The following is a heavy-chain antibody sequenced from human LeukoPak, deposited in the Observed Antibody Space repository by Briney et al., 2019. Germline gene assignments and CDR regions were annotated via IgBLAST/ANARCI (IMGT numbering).Heavy chain of an antibody. J-gene: IGHJ5*02. Sequence: GEALKIFCVSSGYRSSDYWIGWVRQIPGKGWEWMALIFPGDSDLRYNPSFEGQVTISADKSITTAFLQWRSLKASDTATYYCVRRRGTYDNAYFDPWGQGTLVTVSS. D-gene: IGHD1-1*01. CDR1: GYRSSDYW. CDR2: IFPGDSDL. CDR3: VRRRGTYDNAYFDP. V-gene: IGHV5-51*01.